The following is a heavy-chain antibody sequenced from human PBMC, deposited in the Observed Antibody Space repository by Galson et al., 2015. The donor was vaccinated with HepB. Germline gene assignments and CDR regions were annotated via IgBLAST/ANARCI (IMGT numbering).Heavy chain of an antibody. CDR3: ARRPPYGDAPGALFDI. J-gene: IGHJ3*02. V-gene: IGHV4-39*01. Sequence: LSLTCSVSGDSITSSAYYWGWIRQAPGKGLEWIASLYHRGTLYHTASLKGRVRVSVDSSKNQFSLRLSSVTAADTAVYYCARRPPYGDAPGALFDIWGQGTMVTVSS. D-gene: IGHD4-17*01. CDR1: GDSITSSAYY. CDR2: LYHRGTL.